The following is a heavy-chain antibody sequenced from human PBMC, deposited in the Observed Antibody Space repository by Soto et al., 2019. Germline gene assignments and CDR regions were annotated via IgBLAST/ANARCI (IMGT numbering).Heavy chain of an antibody. CDR2: ISAYNGNT. Sequence: SVKVSCQASGYTFTSYGISWVREAPGQGLEWMGWISAYNGNTNYAQKLQGRVTMTTDTSTSTAYMELRSLRSDDTAVYYCARLYSSGWYGAFDYWGQGTLVTVSS. D-gene: IGHD6-19*01. CDR1: GYTFTSYG. J-gene: IGHJ4*02. V-gene: IGHV1-18*01. CDR3: ARLYSSGWYGAFDY.